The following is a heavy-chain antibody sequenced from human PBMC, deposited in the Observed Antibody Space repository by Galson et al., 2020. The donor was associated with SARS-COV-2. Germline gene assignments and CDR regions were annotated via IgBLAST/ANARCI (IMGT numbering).Heavy chain of an antibody. J-gene: IGHJ4*02. CDR1: GFTFSSYA. D-gene: IGHD2-2*01. Sequence: GESLKISCAASGFTFSSYAMHWVRQAPGKGLEWVAVISYDGSNKYYADSVKGRFTISRDNSKNTLYLQMNSLRAEDTAVYYCARDPPRYCSSTSCYGLDYWGQGTLVTVSS. CDR2: ISYDGSNK. CDR3: ARDPPRYCSSTSCYGLDY. V-gene: IGHV3-30*04.